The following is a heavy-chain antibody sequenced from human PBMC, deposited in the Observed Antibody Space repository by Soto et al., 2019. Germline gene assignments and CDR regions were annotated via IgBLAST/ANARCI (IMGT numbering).Heavy chain of an antibody. CDR3: ARSPSIAARFDY. D-gene: IGHD6-6*01. Sequence: PSETLSLTCAVYGGSFSGYYWSWIRQPPGKGLEWIGEINHSGSTNYNPSLKSRVTISVDTSKNQFSLKLSSVTAADTAVYYCARSPSIAARFDYWGQGTLVTVSS. J-gene: IGHJ4*02. CDR2: INHSGST. CDR1: GGSFSGYY. V-gene: IGHV4-34*01.